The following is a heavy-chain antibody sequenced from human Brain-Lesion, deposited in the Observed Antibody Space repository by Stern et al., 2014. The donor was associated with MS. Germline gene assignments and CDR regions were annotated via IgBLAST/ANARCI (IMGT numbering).Heavy chain of an antibody. V-gene: IGHV3-23*04. CDR1: GFSFSTYA. Sequence: EVQLVQSGGGLVQPGGSLRLSCVASGFSFSTYAMRWVRQTPGKGLQWVSGISGRGGPPYYAESVKGTVTISRHNSINTLFLQMDSLRADDTAVYYCAKWPHHIAVAGTRYFQHWGQGTLVTVSS. J-gene: IGHJ1*01. CDR2: ISGRGGPP. D-gene: IGHD6-19*01. CDR3: AKWPHHIAVAGTRYFQH.